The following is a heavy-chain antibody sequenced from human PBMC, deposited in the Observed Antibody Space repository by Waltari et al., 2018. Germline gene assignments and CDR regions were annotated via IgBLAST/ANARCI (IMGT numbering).Heavy chain of an antibody. J-gene: IGHJ4*02. D-gene: IGHD4-17*01. CDR1: GYMFNMYW. Sequence: EVQLVQSGAEVKKPGESLKISCKGSGYMFNMYWIGWVRQMPGKCLGWMGSIVPRHSDTRYSPSFQGQVTISADKSISTAYLQWSSLKASDTAMYYCARLTSVQPQYFDYWGQGTPVTVSS. CDR2: IVPRHSDT. V-gene: IGHV5-51*03. CDR3: ARLTSVQPQYFDY.